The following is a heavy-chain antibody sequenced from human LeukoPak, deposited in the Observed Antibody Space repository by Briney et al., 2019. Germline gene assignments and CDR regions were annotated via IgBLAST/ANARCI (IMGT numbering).Heavy chain of an antibody. CDR3: TRARMDYYDSSGYYEYYFDY. J-gene: IGHJ4*02. CDR1: GFTFGDYA. CDR2: IRSKAYGGTT. D-gene: IGHD3-22*01. V-gene: IGHV3-49*04. Sequence: GGSLRLSCTASGFTFGDYATSWVRQAPGKGLEWVGFIRSKAYGGTTEYAASVKGRFTISRDDSKSIAYLQMNSLKTEDTAVYYCTRARMDYYDSSGYYEYYFDYWGQGTLVTVSS.